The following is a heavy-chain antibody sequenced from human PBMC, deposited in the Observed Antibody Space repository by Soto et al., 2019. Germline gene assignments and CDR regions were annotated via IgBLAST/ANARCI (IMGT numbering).Heavy chain of an antibody. CDR1: GGSISSYY. J-gene: IGHJ3*02. CDR3: GRDPDGSRSDERPWVI. CDR2: IYYSGST. V-gene: IGHV4-59*01. Sequence: PSETLSLTCTVSGGSISSYYWSWILQPPGKGLEWIGYIYYSGSTNYTPSLMSRVTISVDTSKNHFSLKLSSVTAADTPVLYCGRDPDGSRSDERPWVIWGQATMVTVSS. D-gene: IGHD3-10*01.